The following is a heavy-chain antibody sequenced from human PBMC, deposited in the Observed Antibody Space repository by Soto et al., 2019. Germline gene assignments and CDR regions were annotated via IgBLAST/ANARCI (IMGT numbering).Heavy chain of an antibody. J-gene: IGHJ4*02. CDR3: ARRRSSGWPVKY. CDR1: GGSISSSSYY. Sequence: SETLSLTCTVSGGSISSSSYYWDWIRQSPGKGLEWIGSIYYSGSTYYNPSLQSRVTISVDTSKNQFSLKLSSVTAADTAVYYCARRRSSGWPVKYWGQGTLVTVSS. V-gene: IGHV4-39*01. D-gene: IGHD6-19*01. CDR2: IYYSGST.